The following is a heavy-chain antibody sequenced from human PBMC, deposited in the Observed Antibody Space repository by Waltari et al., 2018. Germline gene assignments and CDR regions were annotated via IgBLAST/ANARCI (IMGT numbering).Heavy chain of an antibody. CDR3: ARARVVVPAAVRAFDY. D-gene: IGHD2-2*01. J-gene: IGHJ4*02. CDR2: INHSGST. Sequence: QVQLQQWGAGLLKPSETLSLTCAVYGGSFSGYYWSWIRQPPGKGLEWIGEINHSGSTNYNPSLKSRVTISVDTSKNQFSLKLSSVTAADTAVYYCARARVVVPAAVRAFDYWGQGTLVTVSS. CDR1: GGSFSGYY. V-gene: IGHV4-34*01.